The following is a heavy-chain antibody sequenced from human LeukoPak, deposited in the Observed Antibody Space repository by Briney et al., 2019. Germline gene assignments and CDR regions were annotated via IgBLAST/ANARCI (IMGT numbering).Heavy chain of an antibody. J-gene: IGHJ4*02. Sequence: GGSLRLSCAASGFTFSNYYMNWVRQAPGKGLEWVSYISSGSSTIYYADSVRGRFTISRDNAKNSLYLQMNSLRAEDTAVYYCARDRGYCSSTSCYDYFDYWGQGTLVTVSS. D-gene: IGHD2-2*01. CDR2: ISSGSSTI. V-gene: IGHV3-48*01. CDR1: GFTFSNYY. CDR3: ARDRGYCSSTSCYDYFDY.